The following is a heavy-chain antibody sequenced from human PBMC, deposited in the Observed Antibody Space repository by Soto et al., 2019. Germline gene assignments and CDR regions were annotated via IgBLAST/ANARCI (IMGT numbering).Heavy chain of an antibody. J-gene: IGHJ3*02. Sequence: PGGSLRLSCAASGFTFSSYGMHWVRQAPGKGLEWVAVISYDGSNKYYADSVKGRFTISRDNSKNTLYLQMNSLRAEDTAVYYCAVNSLGDIVVVVAATLDAFDIWGQGTMVTV. CDR1: GFTFSSYG. D-gene: IGHD2-15*01. CDR3: AVNSLGDIVVVVAATLDAFDI. CDR2: ISYDGSNK. V-gene: IGHV3-30*03.